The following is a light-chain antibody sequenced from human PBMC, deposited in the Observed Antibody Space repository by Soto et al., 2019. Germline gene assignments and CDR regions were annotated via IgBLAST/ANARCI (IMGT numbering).Light chain of an antibody. CDR2: AAS. CDR3: QQFGSSPGFT. V-gene: IGKV3-20*01. J-gene: IGKJ3*01. CDR1: QSINIRY. Sequence: EIVLTQSPGTLSLSPGERATLSCRASQSINIRYLAWYQQKPGQAPRLLIYAASSRATGIPDRFSGSGSGTDFTLTISRLEPEDFAVYYCQQFGSSPGFTFGPGTKVDIK.